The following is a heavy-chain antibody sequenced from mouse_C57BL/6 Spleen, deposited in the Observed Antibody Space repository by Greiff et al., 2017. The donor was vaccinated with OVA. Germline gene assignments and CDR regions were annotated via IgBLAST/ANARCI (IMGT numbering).Heavy chain of an antibody. V-gene: IGHV5-17*01. J-gene: IGHJ4*01. CDR2: ISSGSSTI. Sequence: EVNLVESGGGLVKPGGSLKLSCAASGFTFSDYGMHWVRQAPEKGLEWVAYISSGSSTIYYADTVKGRFTISRDNAKNTLFLQMTSLRSEDTAMYYCARNYYGSSYRAMDYWGQGTSVTVSS. CDR3: ARNYYGSSYRAMDY. D-gene: IGHD1-1*01. CDR1: GFTFSDYG.